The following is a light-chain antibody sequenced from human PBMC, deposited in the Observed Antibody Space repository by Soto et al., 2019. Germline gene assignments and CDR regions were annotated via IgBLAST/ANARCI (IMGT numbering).Light chain of an antibody. CDR3: QQRSDWPPLFT. Sequence: EIVLTQSPATLSLSPGERATLSCRASQSVSSYIAWYQQKPGQAPRLLIYDASNRATGIPARFSGSGSGTDFTLTISSLEPEDFAVYYCQQRSDWPPLFTCGPGTKLDVK. V-gene: IGKV3-11*01. CDR1: QSVSSY. CDR2: DAS. J-gene: IGKJ3*01.